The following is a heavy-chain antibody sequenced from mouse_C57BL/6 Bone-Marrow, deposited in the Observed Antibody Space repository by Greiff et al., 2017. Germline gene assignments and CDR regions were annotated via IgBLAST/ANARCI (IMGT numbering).Heavy chain of an antibody. CDR3: ASSSYYAMDY. J-gene: IGHJ4*01. Sequence: EVKLQQSGPELVKPGASVKISCKASGYTFTDYYMNWVKQSHGKSLEWIGDINPNNGGTSYNQKFKGKATLTVDKSSSTAYMELRSLTSEDSAVYYCASSSYYAMDYWGQGTSVTVSS. CDR1: GYTFTDYY. CDR2: INPNNGGT. V-gene: IGHV1-26*01.